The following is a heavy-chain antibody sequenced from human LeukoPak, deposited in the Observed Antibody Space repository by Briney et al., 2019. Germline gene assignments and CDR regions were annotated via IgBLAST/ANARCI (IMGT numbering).Heavy chain of an antibody. CDR3: ARGGEGPNLN. V-gene: IGHV4-34*01. D-gene: IGHD3-3*01. Sequence: SETLSLTCTVSGGSISSYYWSWIRQPPGKGLEWIGEINHSGSTNYNPSLKSRVTISVDTSKNQFSLKLSSVTAADTAVYYCARGGEGPNLNWGQGTLVTVTS. CDR2: INHSGST. CDR1: GGSISSYY. J-gene: IGHJ4*02.